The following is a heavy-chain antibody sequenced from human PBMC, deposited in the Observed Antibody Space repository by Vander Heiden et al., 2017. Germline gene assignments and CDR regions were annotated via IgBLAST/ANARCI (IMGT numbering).Heavy chain of an antibody. J-gene: IGHJ2*01. V-gene: IGHV5-10-1*03. Sequence: EVQLVPSGAEVKKPGESLKISCKGSGYPFRNYWINWVRQKTGKGLEWLGRIAPSDSYTNYSPSFQGHVTISVDNSISTAYLQWGSLKASDSGMYFCARLSANYYGTDWHFDLWGPRHPGHCLL. CDR3: ARLSANYYGTDWHFDL. CDR2: IAPSDSYT. CDR1: GYPFRNYW. D-gene: IGHD1-26*01.